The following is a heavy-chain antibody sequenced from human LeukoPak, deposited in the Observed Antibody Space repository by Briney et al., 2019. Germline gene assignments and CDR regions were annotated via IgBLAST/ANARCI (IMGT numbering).Heavy chain of an antibody. D-gene: IGHD6-19*01. CDR3: AKDLMGQWLSPYYYGMDV. CDR1: GFSFSSYA. CDR2: ITGSGGST. V-gene: IGHV3-23*01. J-gene: IGHJ6*02. Sequence: GGSLRLSCAASGFSFSSYAMNWVRQAPGKGLEWVSGITGSGGSTYYADSVKGRFTISRDNSKNMLYLQMNSLRAEDTAVYYCAKDLMGQWLSPYYYGMDVWGQGTTVTVSS.